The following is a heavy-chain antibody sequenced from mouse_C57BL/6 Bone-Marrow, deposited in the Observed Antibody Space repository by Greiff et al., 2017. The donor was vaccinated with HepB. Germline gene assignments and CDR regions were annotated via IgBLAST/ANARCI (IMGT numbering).Heavy chain of an antibody. CDR2: INPNNGGT. V-gene: IGHV1-26*01. CDR1: GYTFTDYY. Sequence: EVQLQQSGPELVKPGASVNISCKASGYTFTDYYMNWVKQSHGKSLEWIGDINPNNGGTSYNQKFKGKATLTVDKSSSTAYMELRSLTSEDSAVYYCAKEKDYYGSSYPFAYWGQGTLVTVSA. J-gene: IGHJ3*01. D-gene: IGHD1-1*01. CDR3: AKEKDYYGSSYPFAY.